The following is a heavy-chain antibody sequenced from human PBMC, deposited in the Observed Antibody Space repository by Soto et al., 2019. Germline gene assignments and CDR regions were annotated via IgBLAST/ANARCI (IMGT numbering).Heavy chain of an antibody. CDR2: IIPILGIA. CDR1: GGTFSSYT. J-gene: IGHJ1*01. CDR3: ARVPYYYDSSGPKGYFQH. D-gene: IGHD3-22*01. Sequence: QVQLVQSGAEVKKPGSSVKVSCKASGGTFSSYTISWVRQAPGQGLEWMGRIIPILGIANYAQKFQGRVTITAAKSTSTAYMELSSLRSEDTAVYYCARVPYYYDSSGPKGYFQHWGQGTLVTVSS. V-gene: IGHV1-69*02.